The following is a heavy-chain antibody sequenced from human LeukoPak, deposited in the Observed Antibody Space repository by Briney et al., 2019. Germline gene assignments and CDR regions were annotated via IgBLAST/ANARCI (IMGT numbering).Heavy chain of an antibody. D-gene: IGHD6-13*01. J-gene: IGHJ6*02. Sequence: SQTLSLTCAISGDSVSSNSAAWNWIRQSPSRGLEWLGRTYYRCKWYNDYAVSVKSRITINPDTSKNQFSLQLNSVTPEDTAVYYCARGGIAAAGTRAPMDVWGQGTTVTVSS. CDR3: ARGGIAAAGTRAPMDV. CDR1: GDSVSSNSAA. V-gene: IGHV6-1*01. CDR2: TYYRCKWYN.